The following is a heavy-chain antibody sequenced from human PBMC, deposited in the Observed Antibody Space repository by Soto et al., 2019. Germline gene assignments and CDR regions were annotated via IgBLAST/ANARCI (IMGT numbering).Heavy chain of an antibody. J-gene: IGHJ6*02. CDR1: GGSISSYY. Sequence: QVQLQESGPGLVKPSETLSLTCTVSGGSISSYYWSWIRQPPGKGLEWIGYIYYSGSTNYNPSLKSRVTISVDTSKNQCSLKLSSVTAADTAVYYCARVMLREDSSDLGDYYGMDGWGQGTTVTVSS. CDR3: ARVMLREDSSDLGDYYGMDG. D-gene: IGHD5-12*01. CDR2: IYYSGST. V-gene: IGHV4-59*01.